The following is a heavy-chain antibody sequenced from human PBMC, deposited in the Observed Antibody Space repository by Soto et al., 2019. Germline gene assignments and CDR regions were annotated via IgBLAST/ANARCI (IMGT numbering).Heavy chain of an antibody. V-gene: IGHV3-74*01. CDR3: VRTSLVVAAATREDY. CDR1: GFTFSSYW. J-gene: IGHJ4*02. CDR2: INSDGSST. D-gene: IGHD2-15*01. Sequence: EVQLVESGGGLVQPGESLRLSCAASGFTFSSYWMHWVRQAPGKGLVWVSRINSDGSSTSYAGSVKGRVTSSRDNAKNTLYLHMNGLRAEDSAVYYCVRTSLVVAAATREDYWGQGTLVTVSS.